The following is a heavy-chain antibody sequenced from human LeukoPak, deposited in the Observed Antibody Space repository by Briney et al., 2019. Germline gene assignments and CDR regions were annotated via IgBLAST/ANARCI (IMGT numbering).Heavy chain of an antibody. V-gene: IGHV3-48*03. Sequence: GGSLRLSCAASGFTFSSYEMNWVRQAPGKGLEWVSYISSSGSTIYYADSVKGRFTISRDNAKNSLYLQMNSLRAEDTALYYCAKSHLVGFGYFDYWGQGTLVTVSS. CDR1: GFTFSSYE. J-gene: IGHJ4*02. CDR2: ISSSGSTI. CDR3: AKSHLVGFGYFDY. D-gene: IGHD3-10*01.